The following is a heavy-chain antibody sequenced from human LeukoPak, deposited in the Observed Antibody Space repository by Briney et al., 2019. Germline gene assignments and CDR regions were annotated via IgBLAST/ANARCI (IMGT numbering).Heavy chain of an antibody. V-gene: IGHV3-74*01. CDR3: AKGIAAAGRRRHYYYYMDV. J-gene: IGHJ6*03. CDR1: GFTFSSYW. Sequence: GGSLRLSCAASGFTFSSYWMHWVRQAPGKGLVWVSRINSDGSSTSYADSVKGRFTISRDNAKNTLYLQMNSLRAEDTAVYYCAKGIAAAGRRRHYYYYMDVWGKGTTVTVSS. D-gene: IGHD6-13*01. CDR2: INSDGSST.